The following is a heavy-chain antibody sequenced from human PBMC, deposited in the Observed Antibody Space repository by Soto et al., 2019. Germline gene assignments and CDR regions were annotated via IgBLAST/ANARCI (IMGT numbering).Heavy chain of an antibody. CDR3: ASSLDLGYCSGGSCYGGWFDP. CDR1: GYTFTSYD. CDR2: MNPNSGNT. D-gene: IGHD2-15*01. Sequence: ASVKVSCKASGYTFTSYDINWVRQATGQGLEWMGWMNPNSGNTGYAQKFQGRVTMTRNTSISTAYMELSSLRSEDTAVYYCASSLDLGYCSGGSCYGGWFDPWGQGTLVTVSS. J-gene: IGHJ5*02. V-gene: IGHV1-8*01.